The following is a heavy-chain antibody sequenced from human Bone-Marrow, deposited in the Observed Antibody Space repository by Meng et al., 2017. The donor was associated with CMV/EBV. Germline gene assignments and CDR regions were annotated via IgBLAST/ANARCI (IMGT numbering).Heavy chain of an antibody. J-gene: IGHJ4*02. V-gene: IGHV1-69*05. CDR1: GGTFSSYA. D-gene: IGHD3-3*01. CDR2: IIPIFGTA. CDR3: ARASPYYDFWSGYYFDY. Sequence: SVKVSCKASGGTFSSYAISWVRQAPGQGLEWMGGIIPIFGTANYAQKFQGRVTITTDESTSTAYVELSSLRSEDTAVYYCARASPYYDFWSGYYFDYWGQGTLVTVSS.